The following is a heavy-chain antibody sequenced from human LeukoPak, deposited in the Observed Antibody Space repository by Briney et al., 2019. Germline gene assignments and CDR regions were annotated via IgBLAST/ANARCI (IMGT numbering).Heavy chain of an antibody. V-gene: IGHV3-15*01. CDR1: GFTFSNAW. D-gene: IGHD3-22*01. CDR2: IKSKTDGGTT. Sequence: GGSLRLSCAASGFTFSNAWMSWVRQAPGKGLEWVGRIKSKTDGGTTDYAAPVEGRFTISRDDSKNTLYLQMNSLKTEDTAVYYCTTAPDYYYDSSGYYYYFDYWGQGTLVTVSS. J-gene: IGHJ4*02. CDR3: TTAPDYYYDSSGYYYYFDY.